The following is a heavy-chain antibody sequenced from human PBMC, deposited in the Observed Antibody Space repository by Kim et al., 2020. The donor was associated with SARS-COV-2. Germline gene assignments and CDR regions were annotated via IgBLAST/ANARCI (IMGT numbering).Heavy chain of an antibody. CDR3: ARDRGSSPVAFDI. D-gene: IGHD6-13*01. J-gene: IGHJ3*02. Sequence: GGSLRLSCAASGFTFSSYSMNWVRQAPGKGLEWVSSISSSSSYIYYADSVKGRFTISRDNAKNSLYLQMNSLRAEDTAVYYCARDRGSSPVAFDIWGQGTMVTVSS. V-gene: IGHV3-21*01. CDR1: GFTFSSYS. CDR2: ISSSSSYI.